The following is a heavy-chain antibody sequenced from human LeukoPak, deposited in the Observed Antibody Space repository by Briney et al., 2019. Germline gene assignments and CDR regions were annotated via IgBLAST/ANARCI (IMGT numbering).Heavy chain of an antibody. CDR1: GYTFTTYY. D-gene: IGHD1-1*01. CDR2: INPSGGST. Sequence: ASVKVSCKASGYTFTTYYIHWVRQAPGQGLEWMGMINPSGGSTSYAQKFLVRVTMASDTSTSTVYMELSSLRSDDTAVYYCARNVGSGLDYWGQGTLVTVSS. CDR3: ARNVGSGLDY. V-gene: IGHV1-46*01. J-gene: IGHJ4*02.